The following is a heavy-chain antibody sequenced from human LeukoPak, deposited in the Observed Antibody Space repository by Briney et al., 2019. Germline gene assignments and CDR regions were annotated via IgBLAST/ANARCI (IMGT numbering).Heavy chain of an antibody. Sequence: ASVKVSCKASGYTFTSYGISWVRQAPGQGLEWMGRIIPILGIANYAQKFQGRVTITADKSTSTAYMELSSLRSEDTAVYYCASNHETPDRSGYGYDAFDIWGQGTMVTVSS. J-gene: IGHJ3*02. CDR3: ASNHETPDRSGYGYDAFDI. CDR2: IIPILGIA. D-gene: IGHD3-22*01. CDR1: GYTFTSYG. V-gene: IGHV1-69*04.